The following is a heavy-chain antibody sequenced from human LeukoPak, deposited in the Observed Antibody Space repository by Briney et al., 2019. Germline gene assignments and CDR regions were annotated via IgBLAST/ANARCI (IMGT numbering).Heavy chain of an antibody. Sequence: GGSLRLSCAASGVTFNNYWMTWVRQAPGKGLEWVASIKQDGSEKYYVDSVKGRFTISRDNAKNSLYLQMNSLRAEDTAVYYCWSPGWFPGSIYILGQGTMVTVSS. CDR3: WSPGWFPGSIYI. CDR2: IKQDGSEK. D-gene: IGHD2-15*01. J-gene: IGHJ3*02. CDR1: GVTFNNYW. V-gene: IGHV3-7*01.